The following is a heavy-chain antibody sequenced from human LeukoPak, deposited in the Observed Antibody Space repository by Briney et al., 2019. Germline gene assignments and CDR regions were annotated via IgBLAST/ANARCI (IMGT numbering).Heavy chain of an antibody. D-gene: IGHD6-19*01. CDR1: GFTVSSNY. CDR2: IYSGGST. V-gene: IGHV3-66*01. Sequence: GGSLRLSCAASGFTVSSNYMSWVRQAPGKGLEWVSVIYSGGSTYYADSVKGRFTISRDNSKNTLYLQMNSLRAEDTAVYYCATLSSGWPSNLDYWGQGTLVTVSS. CDR3: ATLSSGWPSNLDY. J-gene: IGHJ4*02.